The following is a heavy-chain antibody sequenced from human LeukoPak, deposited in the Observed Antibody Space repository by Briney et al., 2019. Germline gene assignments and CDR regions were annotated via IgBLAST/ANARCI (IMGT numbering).Heavy chain of an antibody. Sequence: PGGSLRLSCAASGFTFSSYAMHWVRQAPGKGLEWVAVISYDGSNKYYADSVKGRFTISRDNSKNTLYLQMNSLRAEDTAVYYCAREAGLIRSYYFDYWGQGTLVTVSS. D-gene: IGHD6-19*01. CDR1: GFTFSSYA. J-gene: IGHJ4*02. V-gene: IGHV3-30-3*01. CDR3: AREAGLIRSYYFDY. CDR2: ISYDGSNK.